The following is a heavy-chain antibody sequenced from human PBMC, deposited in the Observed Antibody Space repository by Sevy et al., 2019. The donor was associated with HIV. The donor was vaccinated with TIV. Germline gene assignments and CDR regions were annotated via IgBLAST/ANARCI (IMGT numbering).Heavy chain of an antibody. Sequence: GGSLRLSCAASGFTFSSYSMNWVRQAPGKGLEWVSSISSSSSYIYYADSVKGRFTISRDNAKNSLYLQMNSLRAEDTAVYYCARGVTAAAPRQPPFAYWGQGTLVTVSS. CDR2: ISSSSSYI. D-gene: IGHD2-2*01. V-gene: IGHV3-21*01. J-gene: IGHJ4*02. CDR3: ARGVTAAAPRQPPFAY. CDR1: GFTFSSYS.